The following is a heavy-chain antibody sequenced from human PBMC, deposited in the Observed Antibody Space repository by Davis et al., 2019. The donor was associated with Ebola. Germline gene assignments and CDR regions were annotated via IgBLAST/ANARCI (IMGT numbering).Heavy chain of an antibody. CDR1: GFTFSSYG. V-gene: IGHV3-30*03. CDR3: ARAPSRSSGWSDY. D-gene: IGHD6-19*01. Sequence: GESLKISCAASGFTFSSYGMHWVRQAPGKGLEWVAVISYDGSNKYYADSVKGRFTISRDNSKNTLYLQMNSLRAEDTAVYYCARAPSRSSGWSDYWGQGTLVTVSS. CDR2: ISYDGSNK. J-gene: IGHJ4*02.